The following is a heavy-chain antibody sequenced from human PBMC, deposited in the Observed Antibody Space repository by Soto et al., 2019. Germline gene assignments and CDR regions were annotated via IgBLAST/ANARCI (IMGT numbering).Heavy chain of an antibody. CDR1: GFTFSSYW. J-gene: IGHJ6*03. V-gene: IGHV3-74*01. Sequence: EVQLVESGGGLVQPGGSLRLSCSASGFTFSSYWMHWVRQAPGQGLVWVSHINNDGSSTIYADSVRGRFTISRDNAKNTLYLEMNGLRAEDTAVYLCARVARYYSMDVWGKGPTVTVSS. CDR3: ARVARYYSMDV. D-gene: IGHD6-6*01. CDR2: INNDGSST.